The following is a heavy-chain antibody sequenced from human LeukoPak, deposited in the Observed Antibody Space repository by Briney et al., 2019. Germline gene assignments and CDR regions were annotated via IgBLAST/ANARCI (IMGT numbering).Heavy chain of an antibody. D-gene: IGHD3-3*01. CDR1: GFTFSRYT. CDR3: ARELRFLEWLFQDY. J-gene: IGHJ4*02. CDR2: ISSSGSTK. V-gene: IGHV3-48*04. Sequence: GGSLRLSCAASGFTFSRYTMNWVRQAPGKGLEWVSYISSSGSTKYYADSVKGRFTISRDNAKNSLYLQMNSLRAEDTAVYYCARELRFLEWLFQDYWGQGTLVTVSS.